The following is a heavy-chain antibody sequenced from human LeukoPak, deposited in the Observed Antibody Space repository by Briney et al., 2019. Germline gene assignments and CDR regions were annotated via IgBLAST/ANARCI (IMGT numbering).Heavy chain of an antibody. J-gene: IGHJ5*02. D-gene: IGHD1-26*01. CDR2: INHSGCT. CDR3: ARGSKMLGYNWFDP. Sequence: PSETLSLTCAVYGGSFSGYYWNWIRQPPGKGLEWIGEINHSGCTNYIPSLKSRVTISVDTSKNQFSLKLSSVTAADTAVYYCARGSKMLGYNWFDPWGQGTLVTVSS. CDR1: GGSFSGYY. V-gene: IGHV4-34*01.